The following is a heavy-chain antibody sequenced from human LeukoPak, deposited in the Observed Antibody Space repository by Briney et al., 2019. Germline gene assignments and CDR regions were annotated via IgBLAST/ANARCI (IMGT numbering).Heavy chain of an antibody. D-gene: IGHD6-6*01. CDR2: VYYTGST. CDR3: ARISAGRYGMDV. CDR1: GGSVTSGGYY. V-gene: IGHV4-31*03. Sequence: SQTLSLTCTVSGGSVTSGGYYWSWIRQHPGKGLEWNGYVYYTGSTYYNPSLKSRVTISPDTSKNQFSLKVSSVTAADTAVYYCARISAGRYGMDVWGQGTTVTVSS. J-gene: IGHJ6*02.